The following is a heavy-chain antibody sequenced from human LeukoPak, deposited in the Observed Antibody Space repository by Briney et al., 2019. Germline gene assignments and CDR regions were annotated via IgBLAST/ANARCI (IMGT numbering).Heavy chain of an antibody. CDR3: ARARERSIAARGTYWFDP. J-gene: IGHJ5*02. V-gene: IGHV1-8*01. Sequence: GASVKVSCKASGYTFTSYEINWVRQATGQGLEWVGWMNPNSGNTGYAQKFQGRVTMTRNTSISTAYMELSSLRSEDTAVYYCARARERSIAARGTYWFDPWSQGTLVTVSS. CDR1: GYTFTSYE. CDR2: MNPNSGNT. D-gene: IGHD6-6*01.